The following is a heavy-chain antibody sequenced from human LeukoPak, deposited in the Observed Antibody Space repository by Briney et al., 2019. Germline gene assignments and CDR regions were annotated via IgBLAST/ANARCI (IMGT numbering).Heavy chain of an antibody. CDR1: GGPFSSYA. CDR2: IIPILGMA. J-gene: IGHJ6*02. Sequence: SVKVSCKASGGPFSSYAISWVRQAPGQGLEWMGRIIPILGMAKYAQKFQGRVTITADKSTSPAYMCLSRPRSEDTGVYYCSTGSGRPMPYYYRMDVWGQGPTVTVS. D-gene: IGHD2-15*01. V-gene: IGHV1-69*04. CDR3: STGSGRPMPYYYRMDV.